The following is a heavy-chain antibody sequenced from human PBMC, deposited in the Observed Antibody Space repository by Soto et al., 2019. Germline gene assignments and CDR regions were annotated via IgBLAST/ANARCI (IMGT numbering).Heavy chain of an antibody. Sequence: QVQLQESGPGLVKPSETLSLTCTVSGGSITSYYWSWIRQPPGKGLEWIGYIYYSGSTNYNPSLKRRVTISVDTHKNQFSLKLSSVTAADTAVYYCARDEHYYYGMDVWGQGTTVTVSS. J-gene: IGHJ6*02. CDR1: GGSITSYY. V-gene: IGHV4-59*01. CDR3: ARDEHYYYGMDV. CDR2: IYYSGST.